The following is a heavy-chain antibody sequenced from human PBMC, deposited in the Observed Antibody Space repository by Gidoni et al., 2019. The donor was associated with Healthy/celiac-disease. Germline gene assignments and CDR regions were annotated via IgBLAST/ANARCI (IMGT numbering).Heavy chain of an antibody. D-gene: IGHD3-16*01. V-gene: IGHV3-66*01. CDR1: GFTVSSNY. J-gene: IGHJ6*02. Sequence: EVQLVESGGGLVQPGGSLRLSCAASGFTVSSNYMRWVRQAPGKGLEWVSVIYSGGSTYYADSVKGRFTISGDNSKNTLYLQMNSLGAEDTAVYYCARVDLSGGPVMNYYYYYGIDVWGQGTTVTVSS. CDR3: ARVDLSGGPVMNYYYYYGIDV. CDR2: IYSGGST.